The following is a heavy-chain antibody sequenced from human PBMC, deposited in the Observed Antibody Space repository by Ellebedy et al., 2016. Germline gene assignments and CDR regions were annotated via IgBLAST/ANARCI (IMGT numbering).Heavy chain of an antibody. D-gene: IGHD1/OR15-1a*01. CDR2: IRTDGFEI. Sequence: GESLKISCSASGFTFDNFWMNWVRQAPGKGLEWVANIRTDGFEINYVDSVKGRFTISRDNGQNSLYLQMNDLRGDDTAVYYCARNIGSEHLDFWGQGTLVTVSS. J-gene: IGHJ4*02. CDR3: ARNIGSEHLDF. V-gene: IGHV3-7*01. CDR1: GFTFDNFW.